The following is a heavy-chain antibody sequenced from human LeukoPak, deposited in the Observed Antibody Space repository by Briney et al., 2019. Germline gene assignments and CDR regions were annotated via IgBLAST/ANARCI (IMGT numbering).Heavy chain of an antibody. V-gene: IGHV1-2*02. CDR2: INPNSGGT. Sequence: RWASEKVSCKASGYTFTGYYMHWVRQAPGQGLEWMGWINPNSGGTNYAQKFQGRVTMTRDTSISTAHMELSRLRSDDTAVYYCARDYCSGGSCYALDPWGQGTLVTVSS. D-gene: IGHD2-15*01. CDR1: GYTFTGYY. J-gene: IGHJ5*02. CDR3: ARDYCSGGSCYALDP.